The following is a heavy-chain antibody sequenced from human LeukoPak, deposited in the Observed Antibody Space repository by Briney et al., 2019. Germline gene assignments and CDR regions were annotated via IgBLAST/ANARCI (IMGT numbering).Heavy chain of an antibody. CDR1: GFTFSSFE. J-gene: IGHJ4*02. Sequence: GGSLRLSCVASGFTFSSFERNWVRQAPGKGLEWISHISTGTYIAYTDSVKGRFTISRDNAKNSLFLQMNSLRAEDTAVYYCTREQDREASATVVGDYWGQGTLVTVSS. CDR2: ISTGTYI. D-gene: IGHD4-23*01. V-gene: IGHV3-48*03. CDR3: TREQDREASATVVGDY.